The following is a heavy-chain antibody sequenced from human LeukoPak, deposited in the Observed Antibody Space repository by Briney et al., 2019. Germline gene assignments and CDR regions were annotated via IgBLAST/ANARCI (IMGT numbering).Heavy chain of an antibody. CDR2: ISSSSSYI. V-gene: IGHV3-21*01. CDR1: GFTFSSYS. Sequence: GGSLRLSCAASGFTFSSYSMNWVRQAPGKGLEWVSSISSSSSYIYYAASVKGRFTISRDNAKNSLYLQMNSLRAEDTAVYYCARKKRVDTDSIMVYYYYAMDVWGQGTTVTVSS. J-gene: IGHJ6*02. D-gene: IGHD5-18*01. CDR3: ARKKRVDTDSIMVYYYYAMDV.